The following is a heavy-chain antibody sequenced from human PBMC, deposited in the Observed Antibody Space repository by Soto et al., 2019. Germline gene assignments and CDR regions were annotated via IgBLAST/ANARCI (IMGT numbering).Heavy chain of an antibody. V-gene: IGHV4-30-4*08. Sequence: PSETLSLTCSVSGGSISGDYYWSWIRQSPEKGLEWIGYIYYSGSSYSNPALQSRITINPDTSKNQFSLQLNSVTPEDTAVYYCARATYSYGYFDYWGQGTLVTVSS. J-gene: IGHJ4*02. D-gene: IGHD5-18*01. CDR2: IYYSGSS. CDR3: ARATYSYGYFDY. CDR1: GGSISGDYY.